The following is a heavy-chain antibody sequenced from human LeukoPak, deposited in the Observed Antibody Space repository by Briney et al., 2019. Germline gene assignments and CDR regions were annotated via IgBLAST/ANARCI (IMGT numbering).Heavy chain of an antibody. CDR3: ARDAAYGFDRFDY. D-gene: IGHD3-9*01. CDR2: ITNNGRKT. Sequence: PGGSLRLSCAASGFTFSDYFMGWVRQAPGKGLEWVSYITNNGRKTYYADSMKGRFAISRDNAKNSLFLQMNSLRAEDTAVYYCARDAAYGFDRFDYWGQGTQVTVSS. J-gene: IGHJ4*02. CDR1: GFTFSDYF. V-gene: IGHV3-11*04.